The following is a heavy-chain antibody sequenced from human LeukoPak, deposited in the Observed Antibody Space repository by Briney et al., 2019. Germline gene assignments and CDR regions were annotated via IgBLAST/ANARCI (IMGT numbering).Heavy chain of an antibody. D-gene: IGHD6-13*01. CDR1: GGSISGYY. Sequence: ASETLSLTCTVSGGSISGYYWSWIRQPPGKGLEWIGEINHSGSTNYNPSLKSRVTISVDTSKNQFSLKLSSVTAADTAVYYCARRSRYSSPSDYWGQGTLVTVSS. CDR3: ARRSRYSSPSDY. V-gene: IGHV4-34*01. J-gene: IGHJ4*02. CDR2: INHSGST.